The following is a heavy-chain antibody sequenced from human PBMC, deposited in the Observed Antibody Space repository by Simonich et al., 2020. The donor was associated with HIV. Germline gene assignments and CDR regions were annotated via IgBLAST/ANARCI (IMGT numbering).Heavy chain of an antibody. CDR1: GGSISSSSYY. D-gene: IGHD6-13*01. J-gene: IGHJ5*02. Sequence: QLQLQESGPGLVKPSETLSLTCTVSGGSISSSSYYWGWIRQPPGKGLEWIGSIYYSGSTYYNPSLKSRVTISVDTSKNQFSLKLSSVTAADTAVYYCARVHRYSSRPGWFDPWGQGTLVTVSS. V-gene: IGHV4-39*07. CDR3: ARVHRYSSRPGWFDP. CDR2: IYYSGST.